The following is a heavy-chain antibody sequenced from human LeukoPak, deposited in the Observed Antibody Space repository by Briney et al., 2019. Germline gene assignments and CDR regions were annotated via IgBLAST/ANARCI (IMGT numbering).Heavy chain of an antibody. CDR3: ARVGQGEWFFDL. J-gene: IGHJ2*01. CDR1: GFIFSNYC. Sequence: GGSLRLSCAASGFIFSNYCMHWVRHAPGKGLVWVSRIKTDGSNITYADSVKGRFTISRDNAMNTLYLQMDSLGAEDTAVYYCARVGQGEWFFDLWGRGTLVTVSS. V-gene: IGHV3-74*01. D-gene: IGHD1-26*01. CDR2: IKTDGSNI.